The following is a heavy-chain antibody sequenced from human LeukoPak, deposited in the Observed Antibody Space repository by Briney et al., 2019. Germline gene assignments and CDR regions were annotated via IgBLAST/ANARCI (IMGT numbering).Heavy chain of an antibody. CDR3: ARECKGEYSYGSHRTKREFDY. V-gene: IGHV1-2*02. D-gene: IGHD5-18*01. Sequence: ASVKVSCKASGYTFTGYYMHWVRQAPGQGLEWMGWISPNSGGTNYAQKFQGRVTMTRDTSISTAYMELSRLRSDDTAVYYCARECKGEYSYGSHRTKREFDYWGQGTLVTVSS. J-gene: IGHJ4*02. CDR1: GYTFTGYY. CDR2: ISPNSGGT.